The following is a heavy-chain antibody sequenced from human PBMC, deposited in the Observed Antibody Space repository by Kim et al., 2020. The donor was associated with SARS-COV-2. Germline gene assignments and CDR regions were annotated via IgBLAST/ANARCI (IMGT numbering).Heavy chain of an antibody. V-gene: IGHV4-34*01. D-gene: IGHD1-20*01. CDR3: ARGSDWDNWNRFDY. Sequence: SETLSLTCAVYGGSFSGYYWSWIRQPPGKGLEWIGEINHSGSTNYNPSLKSRVTISVDTSKNQFSLKLSSVTAADTAVYYCARGSDWDNWNRFDYWGQGT. CDR2: INHSGST. J-gene: IGHJ4*02. CDR1: GGSFSGYY.